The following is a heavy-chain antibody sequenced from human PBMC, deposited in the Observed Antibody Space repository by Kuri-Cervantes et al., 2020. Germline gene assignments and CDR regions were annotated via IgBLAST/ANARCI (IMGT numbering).Heavy chain of an antibody. CDR2: MNPNSGNT. CDR1: GYTFTSYD. Sequence: ASVKVSCKASGYTFTSYDINWVRQATGQGLEWMGWMNPNSGNTGYAQKFQGRVTMTRNTSISTAYMELSSLRSEDTAVYYCATISNLNYPLPFDYWGQGTLVTVSS. D-gene: IGHD1-7*01. J-gene: IGHJ4*02. V-gene: IGHV1-8*01. CDR3: ATISNLNYPLPFDY.